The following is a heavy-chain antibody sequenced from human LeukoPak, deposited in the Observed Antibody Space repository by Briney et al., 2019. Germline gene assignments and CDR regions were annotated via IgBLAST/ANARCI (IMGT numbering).Heavy chain of an antibody. CDR1: GYTFTSYY. CDR3: ARGIYGSGSYSPFDY. CDR2: INPSGGST. J-gene: IGHJ4*02. D-gene: IGHD3-10*01. Sequence: ASVKVSCKASGYTFTSYYMHWVRQAPGQGLEWMGIINPSGGSTSYAQKFQGRVTMTRDMSTRTVYMELSSLRSEDTAVYYCARGIYGSGSYSPFDYWGQGTLVTVSS. V-gene: IGHV1-46*01.